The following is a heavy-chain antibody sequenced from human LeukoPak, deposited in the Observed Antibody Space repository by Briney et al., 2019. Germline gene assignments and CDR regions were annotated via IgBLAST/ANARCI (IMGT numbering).Heavy chain of an antibody. J-gene: IGHJ6*02. CDR1: GFTFSSYA. D-gene: IGHD6-13*01. CDR3: AKDLSSWYGYYYGMDV. CDR2: ISGSGGST. Sequence: GGSLRLSCAASGFTFSSYAMSWVRQAPGKGLEWVSAISGSGGSTYYADSVKGRFTISRDNSKNTLYLQMNSLRAEDTAVYYCAKDLSSWYGYYYGMDVWGQGTTVPVSS. V-gene: IGHV3-23*01.